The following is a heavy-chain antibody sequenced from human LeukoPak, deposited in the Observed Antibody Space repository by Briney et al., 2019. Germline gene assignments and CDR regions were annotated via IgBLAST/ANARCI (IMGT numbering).Heavy chain of an antibody. D-gene: IGHD4-17*01. CDR1: GGSINNYY. CDR2: IYYRGRT. V-gene: IGHV4-59*01. CDR3: ARGGDYGDLRYFDY. J-gene: IGHJ4*02. Sequence: KPSETLSLTCTVSGGSINNYYWSWIRQPPGKGLEWIGYIYYRGRTNYNPSLKSRVTFSVDTSKNQFSLKLNSVTAADTAVYYCARGGDYGDLRYFDYWGQGTLVTVSS.